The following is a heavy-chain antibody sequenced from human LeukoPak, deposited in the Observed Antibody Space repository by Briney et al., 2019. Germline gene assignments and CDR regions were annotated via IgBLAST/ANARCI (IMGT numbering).Heavy chain of an antibody. Sequence: GGSLRLSCAASGFTFSSYGMHWVRQAPGKGLVWVAFIRYDGSNKYYADSVKGRFTISRDNSKNTLYLQMSSLRAEDTAVYYCAKNLLTGSRSYRFDPWGQGTLVTVSS. J-gene: IGHJ5*02. V-gene: IGHV3-30*02. CDR3: AKNLLTGSRSYRFDP. D-gene: IGHD3-9*01. CDR2: IRYDGSNK. CDR1: GFTFSSYG.